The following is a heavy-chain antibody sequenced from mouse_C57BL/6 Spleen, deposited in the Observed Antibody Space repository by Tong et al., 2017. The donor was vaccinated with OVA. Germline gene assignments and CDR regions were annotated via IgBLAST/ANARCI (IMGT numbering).Heavy chain of an antibody. CDR3: ARDDYDAPMDY. Sequence: EVQLQESGGGLVKPGGSLKLSCAASGFTFSSYAMSWVRQTPEKRLEWVATISDGGSYTYYPDNVKGRFTISRDNAKNNLYLQMSHLKSEDTAMYYCARDDYDAPMDYWGQGTSVTVSP. V-gene: IGHV5-4*01. CDR2: ISDGGSYT. J-gene: IGHJ4*01. D-gene: IGHD2-4*01. CDR1: GFTFSSYA.